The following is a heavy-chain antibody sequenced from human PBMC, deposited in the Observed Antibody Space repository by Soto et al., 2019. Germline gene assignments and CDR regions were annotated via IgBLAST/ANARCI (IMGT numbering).Heavy chain of an antibody. CDR1: GFTFSNAW. CDR3: TTDIPSSSWYGFDY. V-gene: IGHV3-15*01. J-gene: IGHJ4*02. CDR2: IKSKTDGGTT. Sequence: GGSLRLSCAASGFTFSNAWMSWVRQAPGKGLEWVGRIKSKTDGGTTDYAAPVKGRFTISRDDSKNTLYLQMNSLKTEDKAVYYCTTDIPSSSWYGFDYWGQGTLVTVSS. D-gene: IGHD6-13*01.